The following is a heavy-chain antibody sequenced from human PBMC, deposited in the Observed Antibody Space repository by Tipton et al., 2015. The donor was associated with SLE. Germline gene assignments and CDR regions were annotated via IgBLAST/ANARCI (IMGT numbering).Heavy chain of an antibody. D-gene: IGHD5-12*01. J-gene: IGHJ4*02. V-gene: IGHV1-18*01. Sequence: QLVQSGAEVKKPGASVKVSCKASGYTFTSYGISWVRQAPGQGLEWMGWISAYNGNTNYAQKLQSRVTMTTDASTSTAYMELRSLRSDDTAVHYCARANPFYSGYDFDYWGQGTLVSVSS. CDR2: ISAYNGNT. CDR1: GYTFTSYG. CDR3: ARANPFYSGYDFDY.